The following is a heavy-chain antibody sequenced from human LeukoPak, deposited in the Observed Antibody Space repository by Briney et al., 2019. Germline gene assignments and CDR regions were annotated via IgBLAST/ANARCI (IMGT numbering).Heavy chain of an antibody. CDR1: GGFISSYY. J-gene: IGHJ4*02. V-gene: IGHV4-59*01. Sequence: SETLSLTCTVSGGFISSYYWSWIRQPPGKGLEWIGYIYYSGSTNYNPSLKSRVTISVDTSKKQFSLKLSSVTAADTAVYYCARESVADYYFDYWGQGTLVTASS. CDR3: ARESVADYYFDY. CDR2: IYYSGST.